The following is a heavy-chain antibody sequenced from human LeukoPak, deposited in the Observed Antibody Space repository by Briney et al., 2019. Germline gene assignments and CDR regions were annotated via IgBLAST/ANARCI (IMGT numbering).Heavy chain of an antibody. CDR1: GFSFSIYS. CDR2: IKSKTDGGTT. D-gene: IGHD2-2*02. Sequence: GGSLRLSCAASGFSFSIYSLNWVRQAPGKGLEWVGRIKSKTDGGTTDYAAPVKGRFTISRDDSKNTLYLQMNSLKTEDTAVYYCTTDYLPRVVVPAAIGYWGQGTLVTVSS. J-gene: IGHJ4*02. V-gene: IGHV3-15*01. CDR3: TTDYLPRVVVPAAIGY.